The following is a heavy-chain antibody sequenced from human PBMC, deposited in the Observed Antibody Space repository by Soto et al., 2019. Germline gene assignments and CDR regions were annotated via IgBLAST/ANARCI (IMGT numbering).Heavy chain of an antibody. J-gene: IGHJ4*02. CDR3: VKGEYYYDSSGYYPFDY. Sequence: GGSLRLSCAASGFTFSSYAMTWVRQAPGEGLEWVSAITGSGGSTHYADSVKGRFTISRDNSKNTQYLQMSSLRADDTAVYYCVKGEYYYDSSGYYPFDYWGQGTLVTVSS. CDR2: ITGSGGST. V-gene: IGHV3-23*01. D-gene: IGHD3-22*01. CDR1: GFTFSSYA.